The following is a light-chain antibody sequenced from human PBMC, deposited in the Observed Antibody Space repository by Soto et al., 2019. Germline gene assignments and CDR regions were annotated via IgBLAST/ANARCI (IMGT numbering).Light chain of an antibody. CDR3: QQYNNWST. CDR1: QSVSSH. Sequence: ERVNTQSPSSLPVTPGEKATLSCRATQSVSSHLAWYQQKPGQAPRLLIYCASTRATGIPARFSGSGSGTEFTLTISSLQSEDFAVYYCQQYNNWSTFGQRSKVDIK. J-gene: IGKJ1*01. CDR2: CAS. V-gene: IGKV3-15*01.